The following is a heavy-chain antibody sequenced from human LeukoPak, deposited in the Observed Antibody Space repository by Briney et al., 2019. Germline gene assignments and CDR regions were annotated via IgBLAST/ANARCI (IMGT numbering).Heavy chain of an antibody. V-gene: IGHV4-59*01. CDR3: ARGASGWYWLDY. J-gene: IGHJ4*02. D-gene: IGHD6-19*01. CDR2: IYYTGST. CDR1: GGSISSYN. Sequence: SETLSLTCTVSGGSISSYNWNWIRQSPGKGLEWIGNIYYTGSTNYNPSFKGRVTISVDTSKNQFSLRLTSVTAADTAVFYCARGASGWYWLDYWGRGTLVTGSS.